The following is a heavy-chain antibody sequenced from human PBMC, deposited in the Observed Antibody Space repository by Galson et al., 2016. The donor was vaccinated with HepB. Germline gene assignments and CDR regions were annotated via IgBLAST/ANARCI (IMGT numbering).Heavy chain of an antibody. J-gene: IGHJ4*02. D-gene: IGHD5-24*01. CDR2: IKEDGTEK. CDR1: GFTFTNYW. Sequence: SLRLSCAASGFTFTNYWMTWVRQAPGKGLEWVANIKEDGTEKCYADPVKGRFTISRDNARNSLYLQMNSLRAEDTGIYYCAREGLADGSYFDYWGRGTLVTVS. CDR3: AREGLADGSYFDY. V-gene: IGHV3-7*01.